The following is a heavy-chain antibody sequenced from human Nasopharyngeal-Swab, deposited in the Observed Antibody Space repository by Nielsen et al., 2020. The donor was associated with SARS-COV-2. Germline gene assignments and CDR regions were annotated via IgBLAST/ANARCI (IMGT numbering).Heavy chain of an antibody. V-gene: IGHV3-15*01. D-gene: IGHD3-10*01. CDR2: IKSKTDGGTT. J-gene: IGHJ6*02. CDR3: TTGLMVRGVFPLLYYYYGMDV. CDR1: GFTFSNAW. Sequence: GESLKISCAASGFTFSNAWMSWVRQAPGKGLEWVGRIKSKTDGGTTDYAAPVKGRFTISRDDSKNTLYLQMNSLKTEDTAVYYCTTGLMVRGVFPLLYYYYGMDVWGQGTTVTVSS.